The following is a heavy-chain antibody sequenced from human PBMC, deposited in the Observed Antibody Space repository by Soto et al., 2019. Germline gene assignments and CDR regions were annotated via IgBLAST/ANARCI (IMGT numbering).Heavy chain of an antibody. CDR3: ARERSAANFDY. V-gene: IGHV3-21*01. D-gene: IGHD2-2*01. J-gene: IGHJ4*02. CDR2: ISSSSSYI. CDR1: GFPFSSYS. Sequence: GGSLRLSCAASGFPFSSYSMNWVRQAPGKGLEWVSSISSSSSYIYYADSVKGRFTISRDNAKNSLYLQMNSLRAEDTAVYYCARERSAANFDYWGQGTLVTVSS.